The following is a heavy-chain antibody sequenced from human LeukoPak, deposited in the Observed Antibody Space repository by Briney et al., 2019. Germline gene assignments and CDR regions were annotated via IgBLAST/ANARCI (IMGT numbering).Heavy chain of an antibody. D-gene: IGHD3-9*01. Sequence: GGSLRLSCAASGFIFSSYAMSWGRQAPGKGLEWVSAITSAGSTYYADSVKGRFTISRDNSKNTLYLQVNTLRAGDTAVYYCARDAPSSVILTVDYWGQGTLVTVSS. CDR2: ITSAGST. CDR1: GFIFSSYA. J-gene: IGHJ4*02. CDR3: ARDAPSSVILTVDY. V-gene: IGHV3-23*01.